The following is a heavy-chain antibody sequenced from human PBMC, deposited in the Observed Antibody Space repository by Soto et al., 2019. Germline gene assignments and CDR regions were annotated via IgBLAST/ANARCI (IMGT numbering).Heavy chain of an antibody. D-gene: IGHD3-10*01. V-gene: IGHV3-23*01. CDR1: GFTFSSYA. CDR2: ISGSGDST. J-gene: IGHJ5*02. CDR3: AFFRITFVRGDYSWFDP. Sequence: PGGSLRLSCAASGFTFSSYAMSWVRQAPGKGLEWVSSISGSGDSTYYADSVKGRFTIYRDNSKNTLYVQMDSLRAEDTAVYYCAFFRITFVRGDYSWFDPWGQGTLVTFSS.